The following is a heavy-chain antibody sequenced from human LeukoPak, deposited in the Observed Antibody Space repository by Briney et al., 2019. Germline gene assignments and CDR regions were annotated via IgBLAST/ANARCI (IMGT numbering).Heavy chain of an antibody. Sequence: ASVKVSCKASGYTFTGYYMHWVRQAPGQGLEWMGWINPNSGGTNYAQKFQGRVTMTRDTSISTAYMELSRLRSDDTAVYYCARDLRYCSSTSCRTFQHWGQGTLVTVSS. V-gene: IGHV1-2*02. CDR2: INPNSGGT. D-gene: IGHD2-2*01. J-gene: IGHJ1*01. CDR1: GYTFTGYY. CDR3: ARDLRYCSSTSCRTFQH.